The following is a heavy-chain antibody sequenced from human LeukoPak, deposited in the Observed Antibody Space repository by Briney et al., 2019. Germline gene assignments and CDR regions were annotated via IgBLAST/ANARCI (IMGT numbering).Heavy chain of an antibody. V-gene: IGHV3-30*18. D-gene: IGHD6-13*01. CDR2: ISYDGSNK. J-gene: IGHJ4*02. CDR3: AKDRIAAAGTMDY. CDR1: GFTFSSYG. Sequence: GGSLRLSCAASGFTFSSYGMHWVRQAPGKGPEWVAVISYDGSNKYYADSVKGRFTISRDNSKNTLYLQMNSLRAEDTAVYYCAKDRIAAAGTMDYWGQGTLVTVSS.